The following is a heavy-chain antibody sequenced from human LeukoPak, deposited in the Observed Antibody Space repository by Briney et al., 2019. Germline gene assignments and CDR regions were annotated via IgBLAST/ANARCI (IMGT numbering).Heavy chain of an antibody. CDR3: ARGPSGYCSSTSCHIHDY. J-gene: IGHJ4*02. Sequence: SETLSLTCTVSGGSISSYYWSWIRQPPGKGLEWIGYIYYSGSTNYNPSLKSRVTISVDTSKNQFSLKLSSVTAADTAVYYCARGPSGYCSSTSCHIHDYWGQGTLVTVSS. CDR1: GGSISSYY. V-gene: IGHV4-59*01. D-gene: IGHD2-2*02. CDR2: IYYSGST.